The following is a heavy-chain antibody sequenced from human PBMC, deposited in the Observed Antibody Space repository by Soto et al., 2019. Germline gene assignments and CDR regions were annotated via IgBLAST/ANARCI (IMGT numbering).Heavy chain of an antibody. CDR3: ARVVVVPAAPPDHYYYYYGMDV. CDR1: GGTFSSYA. J-gene: IGHJ6*02. Sequence: QVQLVQSGAEVKKPGSSVKVSCKASGGTFSSYAISWVRQAPGQGLEWMGGIIPIFGTANYAQKFQGRVTITADESASTAYMERSSLRSEDTAVYYCARVVVVPAAPPDHYYYYYGMDVWGQGTTVTVSS. V-gene: IGHV1-69*01. D-gene: IGHD2-2*01. CDR2: IIPIFGTA.